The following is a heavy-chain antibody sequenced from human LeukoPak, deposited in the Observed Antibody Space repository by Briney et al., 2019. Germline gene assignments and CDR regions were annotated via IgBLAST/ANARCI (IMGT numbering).Heavy chain of an antibody. CDR1: GGSVSSGSYY. D-gene: IGHD2-2*01. CDR2: IYYSGST. J-gene: IGHJ5*02. V-gene: IGHV4-61*01. Sequence: PSETLSLTCTVSGGSVSSGSYYWSWIRQPPGKGLEWIGYIYYSGSTNYNPSLKSRVTISADTSKNQFSLKLNSVTAADTAVYYCARGAENQLLTWFDPWGQGTLVTVSS. CDR3: ARGAENQLLTWFDP.